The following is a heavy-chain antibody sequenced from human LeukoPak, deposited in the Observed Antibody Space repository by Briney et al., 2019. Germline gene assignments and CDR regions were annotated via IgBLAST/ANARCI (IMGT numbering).Heavy chain of an antibody. V-gene: IGHV3-30-3*01. CDR1: GFTFSSYA. CDR2: VSSDGTNK. CDR3: ARVQWELLYPDY. D-gene: IGHD1-26*01. Sequence: PGGSLRLSCAVSGFTFSSYAMHWVRQAPGKGLEWLAVVSSDGTNKYYADSAKGRFTISRDNSKNTLYLQMNSLRADDTAVYYCARVQWELLYPDYWGQGTLVTVSS. J-gene: IGHJ4*02.